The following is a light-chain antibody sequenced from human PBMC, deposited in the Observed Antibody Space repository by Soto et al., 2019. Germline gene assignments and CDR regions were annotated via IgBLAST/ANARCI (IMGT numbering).Light chain of an antibody. CDR2: GAS. CDR1: QSVSSNY. J-gene: IGKJ1*01. V-gene: IGKV3-20*01. CDR3: QQYDSSPWT. Sequence: IVLSQSPGTLSLSPGERATLSCRASQSVSSNYLAWYQHKPGQSPRLLIYGASNRASGISDRFSGSGSGTDFTLTIYRLEPEDFAVYYCQQYDSSPWTFGQGTKVDIK.